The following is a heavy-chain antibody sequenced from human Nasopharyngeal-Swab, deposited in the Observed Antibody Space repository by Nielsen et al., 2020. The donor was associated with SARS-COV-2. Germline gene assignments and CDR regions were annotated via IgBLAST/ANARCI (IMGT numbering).Heavy chain of an antibody. J-gene: IGHJ4*02. CDR3: ARGSCSSTSCYTQYYFDY. CDR1: GFTVSSNY. CDR2: IYSGGNT. Sequence: GESLKISCAASGFTVSSNYMTWVRQAPGKGLEWVSIIYSGGNTYHADSVKGRFTISRDNSKNTLFLQMNSLRAEDTAVYYCARGSCSSTSCYTQYYFDYWGQGTLVTVSS. V-gene: IGHV3-66*01. D-gene: IGHD2-2*02.